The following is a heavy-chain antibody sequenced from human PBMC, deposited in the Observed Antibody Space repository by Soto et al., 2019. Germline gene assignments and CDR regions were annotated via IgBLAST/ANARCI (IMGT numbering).Heavy chain of an antibody. J-gene: IGHJ4*02. CDR2: IIPIFGTA. CDR3: ARDFGYYDSSGYLFDY. V-gene: IGHV1-69*13. D-gene: IGHD3-22*01. CDR1: GGTFSSYA. Sequence: SVKVSCKASGGTFSSYAISWVRQAPGQGLEWMGGIIPIFGTANYAQKFQGRVTITADESTSTAYMELSSLRSEDTAVYYCARDFGYYDSSGYLFDYWGQGTLVTVSS.